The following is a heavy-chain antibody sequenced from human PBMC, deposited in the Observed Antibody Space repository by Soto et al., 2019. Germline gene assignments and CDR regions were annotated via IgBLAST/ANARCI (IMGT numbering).Heavy chain of an antibody. J-gene: IGHJ4*02. CDR1: GFSFGSYA. Sequence: DVQLWESGGGLVQPGGSLRLSCAASGFSFGSYALSWVRQAPGKGLEWVSTISGSDGKTFYADSVKGRFSISRDTSQCTLYLQMNSLRADDTAMYYCARWSYLDYWCQGTRVTVSS. D-gene: IGHD3-3*01. CDR2: ISGSDGKT. CDR3: ARWSYLDY. V-gene: IGHV3-23*01.